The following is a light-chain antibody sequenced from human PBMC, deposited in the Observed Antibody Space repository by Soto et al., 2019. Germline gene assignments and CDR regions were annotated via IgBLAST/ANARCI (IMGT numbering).Light chain of an antibody. CDR3: TSLTTSTTRI. J-gene: IGLJ2*01. V-gene: IGLV2-14*03. CDR1: SSEIGAYNF. Sequence: QSVLTQPASLYGSPGQSITISCTGTSSEIGAYNFVSWYQQHPGKAPKLMLYDVNIRPSGVSNRLSGSKSGNTASLTISGLQAEDEAYYYCTSLTTSTTRIFGVGTKLTVL. CDR2: DVN.